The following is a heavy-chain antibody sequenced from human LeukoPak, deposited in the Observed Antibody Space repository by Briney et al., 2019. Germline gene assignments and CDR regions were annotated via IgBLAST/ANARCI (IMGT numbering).Heavy chain of an antibody. J-gene: IGHJ4*02. D-gene: IGHD5-18*01. CDR3: AKEDTAMVTLSH. CDR2: ISRDGLLS. CDR1: GFTFDDSP. V-gene: IGHV3-43*01. Sequence: GGSLRLSCAASGFTFDDSPMHWVRQVPGKGLEWVSLISRDGLLSYYADSVKGRFIISRDSIKDSLYLQMNSLRTDDTAIYYCAKEDTAMVTLSHWGQGTLVTVSS.